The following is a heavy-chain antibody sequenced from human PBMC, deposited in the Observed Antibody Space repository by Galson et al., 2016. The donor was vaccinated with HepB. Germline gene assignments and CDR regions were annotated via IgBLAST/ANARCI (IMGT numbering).Heavy chain of an antibody. V-gene: IGHV4-59*01. CDR2: TYNSGTT. J-gene: IGHJ6*02. CDR1: GDSIRNYY. Sequence: SETLSLTCTVSGDSIRNYYWSWVRQPPGKGLESIGYTYNSGTTNYNPSLKSRVSISVDTSKNQFSLKLSSVTAADTAVYYCARVDVFIAPAADVFDPKDSYYYFMDVWGQGTTVTVSS. CDR3: ARVDVFIAPAADVFDPKDSYYYFMDV. D-gene: IGHD2-2*01.